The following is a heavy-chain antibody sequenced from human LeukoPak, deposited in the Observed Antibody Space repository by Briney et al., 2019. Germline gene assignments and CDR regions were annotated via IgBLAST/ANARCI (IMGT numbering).Heavy chain of an antibody. Sequence: GASVKVSCKASGGTFSSYAISWVRQAPGQGLEWMGRIIPILGIANYAQKFQRRVTITADKSTSTAYMELSSLRSEDTAVYYCARVYYDSSGPLDYWGQGTLVTVSS. CDR3: ARVYYDSSGPLDY. D-gene: IGHD3-22*01. V-gene: IGHV1-69*04. CDR1: GGTFSSYA. J-gene: IGHJ4*02. CDR2: IIPILGIA.